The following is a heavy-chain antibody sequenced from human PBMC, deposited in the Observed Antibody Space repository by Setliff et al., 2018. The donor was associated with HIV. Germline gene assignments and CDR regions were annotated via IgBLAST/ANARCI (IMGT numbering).Heavy chain of an antibody. CDR3: ARAAPPSIADVAPAFIGGSYYYMDV. CDR1: GGSISRGVYY. V-gene: IGHV4-31*03. Sequence: PSETLSLTCTVSGGSISRGVYYWAWLRHHPVKGLEWIGSIHYTGSTYYHPSLKSRLTISVDTSTNQFSLKMNSVTAADTAIYYCARAAPPSIADVAPAFIGGSYYYMDVWGKGTTVTVS. CDR2: IHYTGST. D-gene: IGHD2-15*01. J-gene: IGHJ6*03.